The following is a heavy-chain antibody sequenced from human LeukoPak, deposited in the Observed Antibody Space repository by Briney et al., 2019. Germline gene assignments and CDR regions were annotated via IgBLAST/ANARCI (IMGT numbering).Heavy chain of an antibody. D-gene: IGHD4-17*01. CDR3: ARDSDYGDYDNWFDP. CDR1: GFTFSIYA. CDR2: TSSDGSKK. J-gene: IGHJ5*02. Sequence: PGGSLRLSCAASGFTFSIYAMHWVRQTPGKGLEWVAVTSSDGSKKYYADSVKGRFTISRDNSKNTLYLQMNSLRAEDTAVYYCARDSDYGDYDNWFDPWGQGTLVTVSS. V-gene: IGHV3-30*04.